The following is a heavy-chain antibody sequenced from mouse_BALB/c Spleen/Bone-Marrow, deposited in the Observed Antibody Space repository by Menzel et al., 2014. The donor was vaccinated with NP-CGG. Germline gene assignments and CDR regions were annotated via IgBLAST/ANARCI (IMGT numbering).Heavy chain of an antibody. D-gene: IGHD2-2*01. V-gene: IGHV2-9*02. CDR1: GFSLTSYG. CDR3: ARDRGFGYDRTMDS. J-gene: IGHJ4*01. CDR2: IWAGGST. Sequence: VQLQESGPGLVAPSQSLSITCTVSGFSLTSYGVHWVRQPPGKGLEWLGVIWAGGSTNYNSALMSRLSISKDNSKSQVFLKMNSLQTDDTAMYYCARDRGFGYDRTMDSWGQGTSVTVSS.